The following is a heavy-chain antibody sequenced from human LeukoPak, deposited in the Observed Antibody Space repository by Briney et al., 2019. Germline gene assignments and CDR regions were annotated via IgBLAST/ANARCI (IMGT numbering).Heavy chain of an antibody. V-gene: IGHV4-59*08. Sequence: PSETLSLTCTVSGGSISSYYWSWMRQPPGKGLEWIGYIHYSGNTNYNPSLKSRVTISLDTSRTQFSLKLTPVTAADTAVYYCASTEWNYARWGQGILVTVSS. J-gene: IGHJ4*02. D-gene: IGHD1-7*01. CDR3: ASTEWNYAR. CDR2: IHYSGNT. CDR1: GGSISSYY.